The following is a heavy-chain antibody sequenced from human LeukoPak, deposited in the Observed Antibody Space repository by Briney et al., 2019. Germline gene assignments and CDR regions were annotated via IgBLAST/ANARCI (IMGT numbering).Heavy chain of an antibody. CDR3: ARDLGNTAMAPERYYYYGMDV. D-gene: IGHD5-18*01. CDR2: ISPNSGGT. J-gene: IGHJ6*02. V-gene: IGHV1-2*04. CDR1: GYIFTGYY. Sequence: ASVKVSCKASGYIFTGYYMHWVRQAPGQGLEWMGWISPNSGGTNYAQKFQGWVTMTRDTSISTAYMELSRLRSDDTAVYYCARDLGNTAMAPERYYYYGMDVWGQGTTVTVSS.